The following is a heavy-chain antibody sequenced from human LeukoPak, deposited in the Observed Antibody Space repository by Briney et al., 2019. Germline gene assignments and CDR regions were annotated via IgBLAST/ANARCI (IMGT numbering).Heavy chain of an antibody. Sequence: GGSLRLSCAASGFTFDDYAMHWLRQAPGKGLEWVSLISGDALSTYYADSVKGRFTISRDNSKDSLYLQMNTLRTEDTALYYCAKDPLFDPWGQGTLVTVSS. J-gene: IGHJ5*02. CDR3: AKDPLFDP. CDR1: GFTFDDYA. CDR2: ISGDALST. V-gene: IGHV3-43*02.